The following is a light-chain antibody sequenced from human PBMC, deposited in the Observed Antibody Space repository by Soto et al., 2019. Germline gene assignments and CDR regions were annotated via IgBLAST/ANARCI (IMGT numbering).Light chain of an antibody. V-gene: IGKV1D-12*01. J-gene: IGKJ4*01. CDR1: QGVGSW. CDR2: TAS. Sequence: IQMTQSPSSVSASVGDRVTITCRASQGVGSWLAWYQQKPGKAPKLLIYTASTLQSGVPSRFRGSGSGTDFTLTISSLQPEDFATYYCQHASSFPHTFGGGTKVDIK. CDR3: QHASSFPHT.